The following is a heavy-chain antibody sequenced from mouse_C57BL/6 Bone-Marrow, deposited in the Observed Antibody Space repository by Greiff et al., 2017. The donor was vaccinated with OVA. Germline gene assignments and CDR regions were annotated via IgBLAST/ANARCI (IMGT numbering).Heavy chain of an antibody. CDR3: TRCYYCSWYFDV. Sequence: QVQLKESGAELVRPGASVTLSCKASGYTFTDYEMHWVKQPPVHGLEWIGAIDPETGGTAYNQKFKGTAILTADKSSSTAYMELRSLTSEDSAVYYCTRCYYCSWYFDVWGTGTTGTVSS. D-gene: IGHD1-1*01. CDR2: IDPETGGT. J-gene: IGHJ1*03. V-gene: IGHV1-15*01. CDR1: GYTFTDYE.